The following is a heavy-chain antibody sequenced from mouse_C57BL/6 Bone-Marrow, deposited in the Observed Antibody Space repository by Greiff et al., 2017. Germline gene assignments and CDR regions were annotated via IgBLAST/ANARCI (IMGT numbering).Heavy chain of an antibody. CDR3: ALSGSAPLAY. J-gene: IGHJ3*01. Sequence: QVQLQQPGAELVKPGASVKMSCKASGYTITSYWITWVKQRPGQGLEWIGDIYPGSGSTNYNEKFKSKATLTVDTSSSTAYLQLSSLTSEDSAVYYCALSGSAPLAYWGQGTLVTVSA. CDR1: GYTITSYW. D-gene: IGHD1-1*01. V-gene: IGHV1-55*01. CDR2: IYPGSGST.